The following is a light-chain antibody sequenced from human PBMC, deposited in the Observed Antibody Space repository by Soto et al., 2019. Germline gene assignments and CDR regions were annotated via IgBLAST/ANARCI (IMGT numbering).Light chain of an antibody. J-gene: IGKJ1*01. V-gene: IGKV3-20*01. CDR3: QQYGSSPRA. CDR1: QSVTSPF. CDR2: STS. Sequence: EIGLTQSPGTLSLSPGERATLSCRASQSVTSPFLAWYQQKPGQPPRLLIYSTSGRATGIPDRFSGSGSGTDFTLTISSLEPEDSAVYYCQQYGSSPRAFGQGTKVEV.